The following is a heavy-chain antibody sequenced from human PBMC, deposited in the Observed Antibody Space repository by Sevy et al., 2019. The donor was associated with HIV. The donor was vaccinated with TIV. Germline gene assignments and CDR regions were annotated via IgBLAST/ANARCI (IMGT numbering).Heavy chain of an antibody. Sequence: GGSLRLSCEASGFTFSGYWMSWVRQAPGKGLEWVSSISSGGDTISYAEPVRGRFTISRDNAKSSLYLQMNSLRDEDTAVYYCARGTGLLVRGAYYFDYWGQGSLVTVSS. CDR2: ISSGGDTI. CDR3: ARGTGLLVRGAYYFDY. V-gene: IGHV3-48*02. J-gene: IGHJ4*02. D-gene: IGHD3-22*01. CDR1: GFTFSGYW.